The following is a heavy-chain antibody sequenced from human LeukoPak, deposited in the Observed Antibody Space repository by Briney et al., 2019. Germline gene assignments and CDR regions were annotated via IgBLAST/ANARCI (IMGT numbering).Heavy chain of an antibody. D-gene: IGHD5-18*01. CDR2: IIGYNGNT. CDR1: TYTFTIYG. Sequence: ASVKVSCEASTYTFTIYGISWVRPAPGQGLEWRGWIIGYNGNTNYAQKFLGRVSMTADTATSTAYMELRSLTSEDTAVYYCASGVQLWLPRYWGQGTLVTVSS. CDR3: ASGVQLWLPRY. V-gene: IGHV1-18*01. J-gene: IGHJ4*02.